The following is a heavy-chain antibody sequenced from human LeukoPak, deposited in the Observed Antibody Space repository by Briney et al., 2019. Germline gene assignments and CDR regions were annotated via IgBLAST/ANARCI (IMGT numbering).Heavy chain of an antibody. CDR2: INSDGSST. D-gene: IGHD5-24*01. V-gene: IGHV3-74*01. Sequence: GGSLRLSCVASGFTFSSYWMHWVRRGPGKGLVWVSRINSDGSSTRHADSVKGRFTISRDNAKNMVYLEMESLRAEDTAVYYCARDRDGPDYWGQGTLVTVSS. J-gene: IGHJ4*02. CDR1: GFTFSSYW. CDR3: ARDRDGPDY.